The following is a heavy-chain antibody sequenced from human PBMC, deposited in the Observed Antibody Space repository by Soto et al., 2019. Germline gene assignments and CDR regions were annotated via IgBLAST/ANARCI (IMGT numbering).Heavy chain of an antibody. V-gene: IGHV3-43*01. D-gene: IGHD3-3*01. CDR3: ARETLSFGSALDV. J-gene: IGHJ6*02. Sequence: PGGSLRLSCAASGFTFSSYWMSWVRQAPGKGLEWVSLITWNGGNTYYADSVKGRFTISRDGTTKSVSLQMTSLKTEDTGLYYCARETLSFGSALDVWGQGTTVTVSS. CDR1: GFTFSSYW. CDR2: ITWNGGNT.